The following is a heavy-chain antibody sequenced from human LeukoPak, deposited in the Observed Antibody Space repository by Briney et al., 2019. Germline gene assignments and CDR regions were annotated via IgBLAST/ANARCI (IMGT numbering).Heavy chain of an antibody. D-gene: IGHD6-13*01. J-gene: IGHJ4*02. V-gene: IGHV4-59*01. Sequence: PSETLSLTCTVSGDSISSYYWSWIRQPPGKGLEWIGYIYYSGSTNYNPSLKSRVTISVDTSKNQFSLKLSSVTAADTAVYYCAREPTTAAGSSYFDYWGQGTLVTVSS. CDR2: IYYSGST. CDR1: GDSISSYY. CDR3: AREPTTAAGSSYFDY.